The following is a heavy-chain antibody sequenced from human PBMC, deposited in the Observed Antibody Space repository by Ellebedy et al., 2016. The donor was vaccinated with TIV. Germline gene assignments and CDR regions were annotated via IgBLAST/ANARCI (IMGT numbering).Heavy chain of an antibody. V-gene: IGHV3-30*02. D-gene: IGHD4-17*01. CDR2: IRSDGSTK. Sequence: GESLKISCGASGFSTSGMHWVRQAPGKGLEWVAFIRSDGSTKYYADSVKGRFTISRDDSKNTLYLQMNSLRTEDTAVYYCAKGAYPVPTVMAVWGQGTTVTVSS. CDR1: GFSTSG. CDR3: AKGAYPVPTVMAV. J-gene: IGHJ6*02.